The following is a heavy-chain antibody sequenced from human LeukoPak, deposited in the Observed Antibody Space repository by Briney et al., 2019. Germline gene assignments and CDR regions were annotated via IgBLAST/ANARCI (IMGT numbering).Heavy chain of an antibody. CDR1: GGSISSGSYY. Sequence: PSQTLSLTCTVSGGSISSGSYYWSWIRQPAGKGLEWIGRIYTSGSTNYNPSLNSRVTISVDTSKNQFSLKLSSVTAADTAVYYCARGTYYYDSSGYYYNFDYWGQGTLVTVSS. D-gene: IGHD3-22*01. CDR3: ARGTYYYDSSGYYYNFDY. V-gene: IGHV4-61*02. J-gene: IGHJ4*02. CDR2: IYTSGST.